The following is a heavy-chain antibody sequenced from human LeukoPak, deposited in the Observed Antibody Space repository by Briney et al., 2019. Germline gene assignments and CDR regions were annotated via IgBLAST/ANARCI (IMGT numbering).Heavy chain of an antibody. Sequence: SGRTLVKPTQTLTLTCTFSGFSLSTSRVGVGWIRQPPGKALEWLARIDWDDDKYYSTSLKTRLTTSKDTSKNQVVLTMTNMDPVDTATYYCAREYYYGSGSSTGASDYWGQGTLVTVSS. J-gene: IGHJ4*02. CDR1: GFSLSTSRVG. V-gene: IGHV2-70*11. D-gene: IGHD3-10*01. CDR2: IDWDDDK. CDR3: AREYYYGSGSSTGASDY.